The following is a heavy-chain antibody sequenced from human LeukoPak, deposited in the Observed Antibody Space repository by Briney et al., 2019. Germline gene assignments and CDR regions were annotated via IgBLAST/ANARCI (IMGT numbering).Heavy chain of an antibody. Sequence: GGSLRLSCAASGFTFSDYYMSWIRQAPGKGLEWVSYISSSGSTIYYADSVKGRFTISRDNAKNSLYLQMSSLRAEDTAVYYCARANYGYSDAFDIWGQGTMVTVSS. V-gene: IGHV3-11*01. CDR1: GFTFSDYY. CDR2: ISSSGSTI. D-gene: IGHD5-18*01. CDR3: ARANYGYSDAFDI. J-gene: IGHJ3*02.